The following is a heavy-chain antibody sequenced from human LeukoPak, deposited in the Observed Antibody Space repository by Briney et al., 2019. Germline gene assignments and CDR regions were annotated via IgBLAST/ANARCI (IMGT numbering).Heavy chain of an antibody. V-gene: IGHV4-59*01. J-gene: IGHJ5*02. CDR3: TRSAGYTSGWYWFDP. Sequence: SETLSLTCTVSGGSISSYYWSCIRQSPGQQLGWIGYIHYTGSTKYNPSLKSRVTISLDMSKNQFSLKVSSVTAADTAMYYCTRSAGYTSGWYWFDPWGQGTLVTVSS. CDR1: GGSISSYY. D-gene: IGHD6-19*01. CDR2: IHYTGST.